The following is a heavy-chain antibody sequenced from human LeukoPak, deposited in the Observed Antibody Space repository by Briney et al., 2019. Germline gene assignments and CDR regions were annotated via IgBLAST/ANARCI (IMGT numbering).Heavy chain of an antibody. V-gene: IGHV3-11*01. CDR3: ARYGRSYYYDSSGFPVHAFDI. J-gene: IGHJ3*02. D-gene: IGHD3-22*01. CDR1: GFTFSDYY. Sequence: PGRSLRLSCAASGFTFSDYYMSWIRQAPGKGLEWVSYISSSGSTIYYADSVKGRFTISRDNAKNSLYLQMNSLRAEDTAVYYCARYGRSYYYDSSGFPVHAFDIWGQGTMVTVSS. CDR2: ISSSGSTI.